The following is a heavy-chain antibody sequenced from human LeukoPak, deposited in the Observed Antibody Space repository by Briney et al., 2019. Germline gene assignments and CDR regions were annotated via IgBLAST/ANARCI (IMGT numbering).Heavy chain of an antibody. CDR2: ISRSGTTI. Sequence: PGRSLRLSCAASGFTFSSYEMNCVRQPPGKGLEWDSYISRSGTTIYYADSVKGRFTISRDNAKNSLYLQMNSLRAEDTAVYYCAELGITMIGGVWGKGTTVTISS. D-gene: IGHD3-10*02. J-gene: IGHJ6*04. CDR3: AELGITMIGGV. V-gene: IGHV3-48*03. CDR1: GFTFSSYE.